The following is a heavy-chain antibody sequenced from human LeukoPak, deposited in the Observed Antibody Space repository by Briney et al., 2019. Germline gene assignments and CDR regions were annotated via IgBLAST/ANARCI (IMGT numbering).Heavy chain of an antibody. V-gene: IGHV3-23*01. CDR1: GFTFSSYW. CDR2: ISGSGAST. Sequence: GGSLRLSCAASGFTFSSYWMSWVRQAPGKGLEWISGISGSGASTYYADSVKGRFTISRDDSRNTLYLQMNSLRGDDTAVYYCAKDVGKWESLHFFDYWGQGTLVTVSS. D-gene: IGHD1-26*01. CDR3: AKDVGKWESLHFFDY. J-gene: IGHJ4*02.